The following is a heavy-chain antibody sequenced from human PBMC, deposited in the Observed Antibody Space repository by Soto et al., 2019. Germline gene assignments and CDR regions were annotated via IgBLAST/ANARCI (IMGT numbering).Heavy chain of an antibody. CDR1: GFTFSDYY. J-gene: IGHJ6*02. V-gene: IGHV3-11*01. Sequence: QVQLVESGGGLVKPGGSLRLSCAASGFTFSDYYMSWIRQAPGKGLEWVSYISSSGSTIFYTDSVKGRFTISRDNAKNSLYLQMNSLRAEDTAVYYCARPVEVVSRFVGSGGLDVWGQGTTVTVSS. D-gene: IGHD2-15*01. CDR2: ISSSGSTI. CDR3: ARPVEVVSRFVGSGGLDV.